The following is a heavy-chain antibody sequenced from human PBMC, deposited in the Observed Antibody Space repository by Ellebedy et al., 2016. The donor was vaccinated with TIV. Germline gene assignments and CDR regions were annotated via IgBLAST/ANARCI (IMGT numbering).Heavy chain of an antibody. CDR1: GFTFSSYS. CDR2: ISSSSSYI. CDR3: AREDVRGVGDAFDI. V-gene: IGHV3-21*01. D-gene: IGHD3-10*01. J-gene: IGHJ3*02. Sequence: GESLKISXAASGFTFSSYSMNWVRQAPGKGLEWVSSISSSSSYIYYADSVKGRFTISRDNAKNSLYLQMNSLRAEDTAVYYCAREDVRGVGDAFDIWGQGTMVTVSS.